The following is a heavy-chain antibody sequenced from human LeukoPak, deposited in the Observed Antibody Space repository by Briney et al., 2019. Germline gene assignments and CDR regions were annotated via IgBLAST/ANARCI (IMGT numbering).Heavy chain of an antibody. Sequence: PGGSLRLSCAASGFTFSSYAMSWVRQAPGKGLEWVSAISGSGGSTYYADSVKGRFTISGDNSKNTLYLQMNSLRAEDTAVYYCVKPLIRSDAFDIWGQGTMVTVSS. D-gene: IGHD2-8*01. V-gene: IGHV3-23*01. J-gene: IGHJ3*02. CDR2: ISGSGGST. CDR3: VKPLIRSDAFDI. CDR1: GFTFSSYA.